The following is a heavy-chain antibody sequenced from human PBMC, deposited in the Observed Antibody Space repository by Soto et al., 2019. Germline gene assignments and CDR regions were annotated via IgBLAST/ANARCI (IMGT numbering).Heavy chain of an antibody. CDR1: GFTFSSYA. CDR3: VRTVRSYAYDYGMDV. CDR2: ISGSGGST. Sequence: EVQLLESGGGLVQPGGSLRLSCAASGFTFSSYAMSWVRQAPGKGLEWVSAISGSGGSTYYADSVKGRFTISRDNSKNTLYLQMNSLRADDTAVYYCVRTVRSYAYDYGMDVWGQGTTVTVSS. J-gene: IGHJ6*02. D-gene: IGHD5-18*01. V-gene: IGHV3-23*01.